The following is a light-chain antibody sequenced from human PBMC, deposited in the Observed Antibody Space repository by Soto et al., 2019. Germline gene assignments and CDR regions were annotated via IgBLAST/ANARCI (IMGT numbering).Light chain of an antibody. CDR2: GAS. CDR3: QHDNNWPWT. Sequence: EIVLTQSPATLSVSPGERATLSCRASQSVSSNLAWYQLNPGQAPMLLISGASTRATDIPAGFSGSGSGTNFTLTINSLQSEVFAVYFWQHDNNWPWTFGQGTKVEIE. CDR1: QSVSSN. J-gene: IGKJ1*01. V-gene: IGKV3-15*01.